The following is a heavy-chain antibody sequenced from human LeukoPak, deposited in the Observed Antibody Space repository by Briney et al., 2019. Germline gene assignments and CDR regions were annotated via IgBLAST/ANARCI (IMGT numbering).Heavy chain of an antibody. CDR3: ARDPGAAHPYYFDY. CDR1: GYTFTSYG. V-gene: IGHV1-18*01. J-gene: IGHJ4*02. CDR2: VSAYNGNT. D-gene: IGHD6-6*01. Sequence: ASVKVSCKASGYTFTSYGISWVRQAPGQGLEWMGWVSAYNGNTNYAQKLQGRVTMTTDTSTSTAYMELRSLRSDDTAVYYCARDPGAAHPYYFDYWGQGTLVTVSS.